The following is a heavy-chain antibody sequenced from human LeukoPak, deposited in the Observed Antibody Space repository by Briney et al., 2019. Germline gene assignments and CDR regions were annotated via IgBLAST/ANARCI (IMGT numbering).Heavy chain of an antibody. V-gene: IGHV4-59*08. D-gene: IGHD4-17*01. CDR3: ASTVTRYYYYYYMDV. CDR2: IYYSGST. Sequence: ASETLSLTCTVSGVSISSYYWSWIRQPPGKGLEWIGYIYYSGSTNYNPSLKSRVTISVDTSKNQFSLKLSSVTAADTAVYYCASTVTRYYYYYYMDVWGKGTTVTVSS. J-gene: IGHJ6*03. CDR1: GVSISSYY.